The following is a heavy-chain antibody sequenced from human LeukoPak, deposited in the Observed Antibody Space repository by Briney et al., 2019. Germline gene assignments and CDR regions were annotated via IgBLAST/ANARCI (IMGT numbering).Heavy chain of an antibody. V-gene: IGHV4-39*07. J-gene: IGHJ4*02. D-gene: IGHD6-13*01. CDR2: IYYSGST. CDR3: ATPWGLAAAGKGNY. CDR1: GGSISSSSYY. Sequence: SETLSLTCTVSGGSISSSSYYWGWIRQPPGKGLEWIGSIYYSGSTYYNPSLKSRVTISVDTSKNQFSLKLSSVTAADTAVYYCATPWGLAAAGKGNYWGQGTLVTVSS.